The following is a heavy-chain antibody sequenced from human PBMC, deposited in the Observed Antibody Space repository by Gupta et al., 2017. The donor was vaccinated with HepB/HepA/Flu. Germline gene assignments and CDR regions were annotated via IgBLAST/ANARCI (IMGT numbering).Heavy chain of an antibody. D-gene: IGHD6-13*01. J-gene: IGHJ4*02. CDR3: ATSMAAPGND. V-gene: IGHV3-7*01. CDR1: GFNIRNCW. CDR2: IKEDGTAK. Sequence: EVYLVESGGGLVQPGGSLRLSCVVSGFNIRNCWMSWVRQAPGQGLEWVANIKEDGTAKYYVDSVKGRFTISRDNDKSSLYLQMSSLRAEDTAVYYCATSMAAPGNDWGQGTLVTVSS.